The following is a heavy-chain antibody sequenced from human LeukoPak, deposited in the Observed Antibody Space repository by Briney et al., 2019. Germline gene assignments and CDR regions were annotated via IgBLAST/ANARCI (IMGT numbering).Heavy chain of an antibody. CDR2: IYTSGST. J-gene: IGHJ6*03. CDR3: ARVPADIVATYYMDV. CDR1: GGSISSGSYY. V-gene: IGHV4-61*02. Sequence: NASQTLSLTCTVSGGSISSGSYYWSWIRQAAGKGLEWIGRIYTSGSTNYNPSLKSRVTISVDTSKNQFSLKLSSVTAADTAVYYCARVPADIVATYYMDVWGKGTTVTVSS. D-gene: IGHD5-12*01.